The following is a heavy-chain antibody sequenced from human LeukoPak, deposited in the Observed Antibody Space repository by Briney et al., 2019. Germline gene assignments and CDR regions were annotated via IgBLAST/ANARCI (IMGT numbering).Heavy chain of an antibody. D-gene: IGHD3-22*01. V-gene: IGHV3-72*01. CDR1: GFTFSDHY. J-gene: IGHJ4*02. CDR2: IKNKANSYTT. CDR3: TTVGIWKIITGEDH. Sequence: GGSLRLSCAASGFTFSDHYMDWVRQAPGKGLEWAGRIKNKANSYTTEYAASVKGRFIISRDDSRNSLYLQMNSLKTEDTAVYYCTTVGIWKIITGEDHWGQGTLVAVSS.